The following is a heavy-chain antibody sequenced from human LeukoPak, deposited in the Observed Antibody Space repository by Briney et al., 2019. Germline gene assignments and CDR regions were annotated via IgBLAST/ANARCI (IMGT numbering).Heavy chain of an antibody. Sequence: KPSETLSLTCTVSGGSISSHYWSWIRQPPGKGLEWIGYIYYSGSTNYNPSLKSRVTISVDTSKNQFSLKLSSVTAADTAVYYCARGRGYSDAFDIWGQGTMVTVSS. CDR3: ARGRGYSDAFDI. CDR1: GGSISSHY. D-gene: IGHD2-2*02. V-gene: IGHV4-59*11. J-gene: IGHJ3*02. CDR2: IYYSGST.